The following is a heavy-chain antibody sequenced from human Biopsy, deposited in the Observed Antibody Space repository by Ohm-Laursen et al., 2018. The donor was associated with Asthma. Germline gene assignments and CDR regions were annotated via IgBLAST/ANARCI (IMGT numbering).Heavy chain of an antibody. D-gene: IGHD6-6*01. Sequence: TLSLTCPVSGGSISSSSYYWGWIRRPPGKGLEFIGTIYYSGSTSHNPSLTSRLTISVDTSKNQFSLKLTSVTAADTAVYYCARASLAARANWFDPWGQGTLVTVSS. J-gene: IGHJ5*02. V-gene: IGHV4-39*07. CDR1: GGSISSSSYY. CDR3: ARASLAARANWFDP. CDR2: IYYSGST.